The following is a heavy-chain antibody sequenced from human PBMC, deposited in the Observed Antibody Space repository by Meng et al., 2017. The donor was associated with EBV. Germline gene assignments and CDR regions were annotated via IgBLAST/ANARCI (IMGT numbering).Heavy chain of an antibody. CDR1: GGSISSSSYY. Sequence: QLQLQGSGPGLVKPSEXLSLTCPVSGGSISSSSYYWGWIRQPPGKGLEWIGSIYYSGSTYYNPSLKSRVTISVDTSKNQFSLKLSSVTAADTAVYYCARHVLFIAAAGTGWFDPRGQGTLVTVSS. CDR2: IYYSGST. V-gene: IGHV4-39*01. CDR3: ARHVLFIAAAGTGWFDP. D-gene: IGHD6-13*01. J-gene: IGHJ5*02.